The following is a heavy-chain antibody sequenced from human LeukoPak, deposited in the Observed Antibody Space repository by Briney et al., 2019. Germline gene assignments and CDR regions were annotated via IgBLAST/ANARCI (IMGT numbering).Heavy chain of an antibody. V-gene: IGHV4-59*01. CDR1: GGSISSYY. J-gene: IGHJ3*02. Sequence: SETLSLTCTVSGGSISSYYWSWIRQPPGKGLEWIGYIYYSGSTNYNPFLKSRVTISVDTSKNQFSLKLSSVTAADTAVYYCARDRGSYRIWGQGTMVTVSS. CDR3: ARDRGSYRI. CDR2: IYYSGST. D-gene: IGHD1-26*01.